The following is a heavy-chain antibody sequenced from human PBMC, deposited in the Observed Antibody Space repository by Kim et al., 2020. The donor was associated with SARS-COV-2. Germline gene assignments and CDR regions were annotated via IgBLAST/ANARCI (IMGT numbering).Heavy chain of an antibody. V-gene: IGHV1-69*02. CDR1: GGTFSSYT. Sequence: SVKVSCKASGGTFSSYTISWVRQAPGQGLEWMGRIIPILGIANYAQKFQGRVTITADKSTSTAYMELSSLRSEDTAVYYCARVRYYDSSGYTSDAFDIWGQGTMVTVSS. D-gene: IGHD3-22*01. J-gene: IGHJ3*02. CDR2: IIPILGIA. CDR3: ARVRYYDSSGYTSDAFDI.